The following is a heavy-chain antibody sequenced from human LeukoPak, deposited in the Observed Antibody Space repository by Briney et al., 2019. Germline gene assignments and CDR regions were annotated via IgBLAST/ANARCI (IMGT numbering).Heavy chain of an antibody. CDR1: GFSSSSYS. CDR2: ITASGAGT. D-gene: IGHD1-1*01. CDR3: ANLNRQLGVDY. J-gene: IGHJ4*02. V-gene: IGHV3-23*01. Sequence: PGGSLRLSCAASGFSSSSYSMSWVRQAPGKGLEWVSAITASGAGTYYADSVKGRFTISRDNSKSALYLQMNSLRAEDTALYYCANLNRQLGVDYWGQGTLVTVTS.